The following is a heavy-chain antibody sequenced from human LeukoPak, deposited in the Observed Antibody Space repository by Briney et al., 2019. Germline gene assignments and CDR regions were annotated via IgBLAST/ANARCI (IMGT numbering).Heavy chain of an antibody. Sequence: GGSLRLSCAASGFTFSSDWMSWGRQAPGKGLEWVAKINQDGSERYYADSVKGRFTMSRDNAKNSLSLEMNSLRAEDTAVYYCARDRWDLDYWGQGTLVTVSS. V-gene: IGHV3-7*01. CDR1: GFTFSSDW. D-gene: IGHD1-26*01. CDR2: INQDGSER. CDR3: ARDRWDLDY. J-gene: IGHJ4*02.